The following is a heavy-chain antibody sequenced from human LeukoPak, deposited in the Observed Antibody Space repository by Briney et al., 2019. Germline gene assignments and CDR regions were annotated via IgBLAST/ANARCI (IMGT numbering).Heavy chain of an antibody. Sequence: GASVKVSCKPSGYTFNTYGITWVRQAPGQGLEWMGWISPYNGNTNYAQKFQGRVTMTTDTFTSTAYMELRSLRSDDTAVYYCARGPHERSGYPDDWGQGTLVTVSS. D-gene: IGHD3-22*01. CDR2: ISPYNGNT. J-gene: IGHJ4*02. CDR1: GYTFNTYG. CDR3: ARGPHERSGYPDD. V-gene: IGHV1-18*01.